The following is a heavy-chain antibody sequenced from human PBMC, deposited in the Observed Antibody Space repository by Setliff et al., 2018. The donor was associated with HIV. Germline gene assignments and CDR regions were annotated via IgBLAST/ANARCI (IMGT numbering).Heavy chain of an antibody. Sequence: PSETLSLTCIVSGGSFSSSSYSWGWIRLPPGKGLEWIGSIDYSGRTYYNPSLKSRVTISVDTSKNQFSLKLSSVTAADTAVYYCARKGNVGGWFDPWGQGTLVTVSS. D-gene: IGHD3-16*01. CDR1: GGSFSSSSYS. CDR2: IDYSGRT. J-gene: IGHJ5*02. CDR3: ARKGNVGGWFDP. V-gene: IGHV4-39*07.